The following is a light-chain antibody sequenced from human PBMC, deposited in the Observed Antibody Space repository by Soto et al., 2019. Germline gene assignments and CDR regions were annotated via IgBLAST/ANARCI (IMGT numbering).Light chain of an antibody. V-gene: IGKV3-20*01. CDR2: DAS. CDR3: QQYGGSPRT. CDR1: QSISQS. Sequence: EVVLTQSPGNLSLSPGERATLSCRASQSISQSLAWYQQRPGQSPRLLIYDASRRATGIPDRFTGSGFGTDFTLTISRLAPEDLAVYYCQQYGGSPRTFGQGTKVELK. J-gene: IGKJ1*01.